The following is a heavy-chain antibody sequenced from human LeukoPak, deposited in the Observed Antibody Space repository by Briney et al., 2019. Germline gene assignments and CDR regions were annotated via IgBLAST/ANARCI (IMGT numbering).Heavy chain of an antibody. V-gene: IGHV3-21*01. CDR3: ARDRVARGDGWFDP. CDR2: ISSSSSYI. Sequence: GGSLRLSCAASGFTFSSYSMNWVRQAPGKGLEWVSSISSSSSYIYYADSVKGRFTISRDNAKNSLYLQMNSLRAEDTAVYYCARDRVARGDGWFDPWGQGTLVTVSS. CDR1: GFTFSSYS. J-gene: IGHJ5*02. D-gene: IGHD3-10*01.